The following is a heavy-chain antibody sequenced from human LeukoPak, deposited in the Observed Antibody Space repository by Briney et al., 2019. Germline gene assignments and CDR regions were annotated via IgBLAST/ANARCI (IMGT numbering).Heavy chain of an antibody. D-gene: IGHD3-22*01. CDR1: GFTFSSYA. CDR3: ARDDVVITTGIDY. J-gene: IGHJ4*02. V-gene: IGHV3-30*04. Sequence: GGSLRLSCVASGFTFSSYAMHWVRQAPGKGLEWVAVISYDGSNKYYADSVKGRFTISRDNSKNTLYLQMNSLRAEDTAVYYCARDDVVITTGIDYWGQGTLVTVSS. CDR2: ISYDGSNK.